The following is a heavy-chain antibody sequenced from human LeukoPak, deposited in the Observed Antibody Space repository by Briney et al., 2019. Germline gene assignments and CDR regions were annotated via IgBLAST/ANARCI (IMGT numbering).Heavy chain of an antibody. CDR1: GFTFSSYG. D-gene: IGHD2-15*01. V-gene: IGHV3-30*02. Sequence: GGSLRLSCAASGFTFSSYGMHWVRQAPGKGLEWVAFIRYDGSNKYYADSVKGRFTISRDNAKNSLYLQMNSLRAEDTAVYYCARDGDIVVVVAAPPYFDYWGQGTLVTVSS. J-gene: IGHJ4*02. CDR3: ARDGDIVVVVAAPPYFDY. CDR2: IRYDGSNK.